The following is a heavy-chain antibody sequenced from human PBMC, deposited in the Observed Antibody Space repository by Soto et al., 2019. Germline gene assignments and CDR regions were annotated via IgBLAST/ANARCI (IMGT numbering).Heavy chain of an antibody. CDR3: ATAVAGTSGYNWFDP. J-gene: IGHJ5*02. V-gene: IGHV1-24*01. CDR1: GYTLTELS. Sequence: QVQLVQSGAEVKKPGASVKVSCKVSGYTLTELSMHWVRQAPGKGLEWMGGFDPEDGETIYAQKFQGRVTMTEDTSTDTAYMELSRLRSEDTAVYYSATAVAGTSGYNWFDPWGQGTLVTVSS. D-gene: IGHD6-19*01. CDR2: FDPEDGET.